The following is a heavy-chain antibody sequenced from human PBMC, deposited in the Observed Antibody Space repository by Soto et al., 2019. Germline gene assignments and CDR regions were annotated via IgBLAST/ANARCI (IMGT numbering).Heavy chain of an antibody. V-gene: IGHV1-24*01. J-gene: IGHJ4*02. CDR3: ATGFQGYTYAHGGDY. CDR2: FDPEYGET. CDR1: GYSLTELS. D-gene: IGHD5-18*01. Sequence: GASVKVSCKVSGYSLTELSIHWVRQAPLKVLEWMVGFDPEYGETIYAQKFQGRVTMTEDTSTDTAYMELSSLRYDDTAVYFCATGFQGYTYAHGGDYWGQGTLVTVSS.